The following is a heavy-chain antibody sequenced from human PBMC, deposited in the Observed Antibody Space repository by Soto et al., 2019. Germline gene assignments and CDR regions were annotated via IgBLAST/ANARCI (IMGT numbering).Heavy chain of an antibody. D-gene: IGHD3-22*01. CDR3: ARDRELRYYDSSGYYRPFDY. V-gene: IGHV1-18*01. Sequence: ASVKVSCKASGYTFTSYGISWVRQAPGQGLEWMGWISAYNGNTNYAQKLQGRVTMTTDTSTSTAYMELRSLRSDDTAVYHCARDRELRYYDSSGYYRPFDYWGQGTLVTVSS. CDR1: GYTFTSYG. J-gene: IGHJ4*02. CDR2: ISAYNGNT.